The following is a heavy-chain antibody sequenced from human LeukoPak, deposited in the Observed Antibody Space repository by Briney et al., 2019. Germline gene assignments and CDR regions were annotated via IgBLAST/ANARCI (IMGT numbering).Heavy chain of an antibody. Sequence: GGSLRLSCAASGFTFSSYGMSWVRQAPGKGLEWVSAISAGGDSKYYADSVKGRFTISRDNSKNTLYLQMNSLRAEDTAVYYCAKPSSTSAHYCYYMDVWGKGTTVTVSS. J-gene: IGHJ6*03. CDR1: GFTFSSYG. CDR3: AKPSSTSAHYCYYMDV. CDR2: ISAGGDSK. V-gene: IGHV3-23*01. D-gene: IGHD2-2*01.